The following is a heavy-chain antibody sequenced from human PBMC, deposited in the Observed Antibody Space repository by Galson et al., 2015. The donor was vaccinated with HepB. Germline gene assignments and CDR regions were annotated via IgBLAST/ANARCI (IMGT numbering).Heavy chain of an antibody. CDR2: INGDASAT. Sequence: SLRLSCAASGFTFSNYVVHWVRQVPGKGLVWVARINGDASATDYADSVKGRFTVSRDNVKNTLNLQTNSLRVEDTAVYFCVRGSKDWRGVDYWSQGAQVTVSS. CDR3: VRGSKDWRGVDY. D-gene: IGHD3-10*01. CDR1: GFTFSNYV. J-gene: IGHJ4*02. V-gene: IGHV3-74*01.